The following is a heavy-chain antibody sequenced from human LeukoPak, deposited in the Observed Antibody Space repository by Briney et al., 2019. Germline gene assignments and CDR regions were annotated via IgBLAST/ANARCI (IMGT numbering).Heavy chain of an antibody. V-gene: IGHV1-2*02. J-gene: IGHJ6*03. Sequence: ASVKVSCKASGYTFTGYYMHWVRQAPGQGLEWMGWINPNSGGTNYAQKFQGRVTMTRDTSISTAYMELSRLRSGDTAVYYCARVVREGTYYYYYMDVWGKGATVTVSS. CDR3: ARVVREGTYYYYYMDV. D-gene: IGHD4-23*01. CDR2: INPNSGGT. CDR1: GYTFTGYY.